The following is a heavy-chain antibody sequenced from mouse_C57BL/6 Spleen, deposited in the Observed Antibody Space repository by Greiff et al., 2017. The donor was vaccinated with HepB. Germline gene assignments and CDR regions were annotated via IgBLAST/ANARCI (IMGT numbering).Heavy chain of an antibody. Sequence: EVQLQQSGPELVKPGASVKISCKASGYTFTDYYMNWVKQSHGKSLEWIGDINPNNGGTSYNQKFKGKATLTVDKSSSTAYMELRSRTSEDSAVYYCARREDYDYGYFDYWGQGTTLTVSS. CDR2: INPNNGGT. D-gene: IGHD2-4*01. V-gene: IGHV1-26*01. J-gene: IGHJ2*01. CDR3: ARREDYDYGYFDY. CDR1: GYTFTDYY.